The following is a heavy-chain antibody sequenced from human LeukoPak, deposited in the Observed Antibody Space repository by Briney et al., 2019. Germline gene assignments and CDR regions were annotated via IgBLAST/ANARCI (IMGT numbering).Heavy chain of an antibody. CDR1: GFTFSSYA. CDR2: ISGSGGST. Sequence: GSLRLSCAASGFTFSSYAMSWVRQAPGKGLEWVSAISGSGGSTYYADSVKGRFTISRDNSKNTLYLQMNSLRAEDTAVYYRATRDSSGSPRIWGQGTMVTVSS. J-gene: IGHJ3*02. CDR3: ATRDSSGSPRI. D-gene: IGHD3-22*01. V-gene: IGHV3-23*01.